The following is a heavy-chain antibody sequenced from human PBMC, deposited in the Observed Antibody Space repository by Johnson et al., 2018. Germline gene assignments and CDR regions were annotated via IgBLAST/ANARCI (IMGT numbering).Heavy chain of an antibody. CDR2: IYWNSGSI. D-gene: IGHD4-17*01. V-gene: IGHV3-9*01. CDR3: AKDRALRLCAIQH. CDR1: GFTFDDYA. J-gene: IGHJ1*01. Sequence: EVQLLESGGGLVQPGRSLRLSCAASGFTFDDYAMNWVRQAPGKGLEWVSGIYWNSGSIEYADSVKGRFTISIENAKNSLYLQRNRLRTEDTAFYYGAKDRALRLCAIQHWGQGTLVTVSS.